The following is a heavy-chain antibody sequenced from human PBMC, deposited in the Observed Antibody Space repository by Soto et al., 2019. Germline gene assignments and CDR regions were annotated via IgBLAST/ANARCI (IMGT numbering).Heavy chain of an antibody. V-gene: IGHV3-30*18. Sequence: GGSLRLSCAASGFTFSSYGMHWVRQAPGKGLEWVAVISYDGSNKYYADSVKGRFTISRDNSKNTLYLQMNSLRAEDTAVYYCAKDHITIFGSPWVFDPWGQGTLVTVSS. J-gene: IGHJ5*02. D-gene: IGHD3-3*01. CDR3: AKDHITIFGSPWVFDP. CDR2: ISYDGSNK. CDR1: GFTFSSYG.